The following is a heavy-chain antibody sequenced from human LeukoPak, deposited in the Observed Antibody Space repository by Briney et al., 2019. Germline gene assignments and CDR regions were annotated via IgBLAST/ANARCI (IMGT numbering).Heavy chain of an antibody. CDR1: GFTFSSYA. CDR2: ISYDGSNK. V-gene: IGHV3-30-3*01. D-gene: IGHD2-2*01. J-gene: IGHJ6*02. CDR3: ARVGDCSSTSCRYYGVDV. Sequence: GRSLRLSCAASGFTFSSYAMHWVRQAPGKGLEWVAVISYDGSNKYYADSVKGRFTISRDNPKNTLYLQMNSLRAEDTAVYYCARVGDCSSTSCRYYGVDVWGQGTTVTVSS.